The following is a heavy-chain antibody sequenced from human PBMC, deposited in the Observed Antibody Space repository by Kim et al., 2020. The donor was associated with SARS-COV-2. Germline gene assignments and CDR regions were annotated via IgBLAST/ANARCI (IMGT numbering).Heavy chain of an antibody. J-gene: IGHJ3*02. CDR1: GDSTSSYY. V-gene: IGHV4-4*07. CDR2: IFGGGGT. CDR3: ARDPNHINGYYDVFDM. Sequence: SETLSLTCSVSGDSTSSYYWSWIRQPAGRGLEWIGRIFGGGGTNYNPSLKSRVTISEDMSKNQVSLRLTSVTAADTAVYYCARDPNHINGYYDVFDMWGQGTKVTVSS. D-gene: IGHD3-22*01.